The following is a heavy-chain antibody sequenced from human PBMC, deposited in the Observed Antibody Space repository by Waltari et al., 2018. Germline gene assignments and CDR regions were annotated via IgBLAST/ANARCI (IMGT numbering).Heavy chain of an antibody. D-gene: IGHD3-3*01. CDR1: GGSISSHS. J-gene: IGHJ6*02. CDR2: IYYSGST. CDR3: ARARFRANYYGMDV. Sequence: QVQLQESGPGLVKPSETLSLTCTVSGGSISSHSWSWIRQPPGKGLEWIGYIYYSGSTNYNPSLKSRVTISVDTSKNQFSLKLSSVTAADTAVYYCARARFRANYYGMDVWGQGTTVTVSS. V-gene: IGHV4-59*11.